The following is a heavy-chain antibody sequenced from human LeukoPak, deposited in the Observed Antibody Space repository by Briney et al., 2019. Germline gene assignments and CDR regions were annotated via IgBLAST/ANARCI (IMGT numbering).Heavy chain of an antibody. Sequence: PGGSLRLSCAASGFTFSGSAMHWVRQASGKGLEGVGRIRSRANSYATGYAASGKRRFTSSRDDSKNTAYLQMNSLKTEDTAIYYCAKATGTLGNWGQGILVTVSS. V-gene: IGHV3-73*01. CDR3: AKATGTLGN. D-gene: IGHD1-1*01. CDR1: GFTFSGSA. J-gene: IGHJ4*02. CDR2: IRSRANSYAT.